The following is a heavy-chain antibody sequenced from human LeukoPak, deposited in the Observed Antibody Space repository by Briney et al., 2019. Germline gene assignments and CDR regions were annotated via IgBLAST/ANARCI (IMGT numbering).Heavy chain of an antibody. V-gene: IGHV4-38-2*02. CDR2: IYHSGST. D-gene: IGHD6-19*01. Sequence: SETLSLTCTVSGYSISSGYYWGWIRQPPGKGLEWMGSIYHSGSTYYNPSLKSRVTISVDTSKNQFSLKLSSVTAADTAVYYCARDGGGYSSGWYGPEYFQHWGQGTLVTVSS. CDR3: ARDGGGYSSGWYGPEYFQH. CDR1: GYSISSGYY. J-gene: IGHJ1*01.